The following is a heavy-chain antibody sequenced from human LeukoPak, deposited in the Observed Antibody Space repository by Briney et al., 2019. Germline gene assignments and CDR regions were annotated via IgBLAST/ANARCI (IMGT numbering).Heavy chain of an antibody. CDR1: GFTFSSYA. CDR2: ISYDGSNK. Sequence: SLRLSCAASGFTFSSYAMHCVRQAPGTGLEWVAVISYDGSNKYSADSVKGRFTISRDNYKNTLYLQMNSLRAEDTAVYYCAREGDYGDYFDYWGQGTLVTVSS. V-gene: IGHV3-30-3*01. CDR3: AREGDYGDYFDY. D-gene: IGHD4-17*01. J-gene: IGHJ4*02.